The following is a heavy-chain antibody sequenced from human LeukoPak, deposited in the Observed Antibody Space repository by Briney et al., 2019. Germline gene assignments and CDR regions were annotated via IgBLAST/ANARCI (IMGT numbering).Heavy chain of an antibody. CDR1: GGSISSYY. CDR3: ARAGDCSSTSCYPTADFDY. Sequence: PSETLSLTCTVSGGSISSYYWSWIRQPPGKGLEWIGYIYYSGSTNYNPSLKSRVTISVDTSKNQFSLKLSSVTAADTAVYYCARAGDCSSTSCYPTADFDYWGQGTLVTVSS. J-gene: IGHJ4*02. V-gene: IGHV4-59*01. CDR2: IYYSGST. D-gene: IGHD2-2*01.